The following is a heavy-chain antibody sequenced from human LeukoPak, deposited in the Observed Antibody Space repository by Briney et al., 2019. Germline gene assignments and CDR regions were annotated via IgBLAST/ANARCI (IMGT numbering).Heavy chain of an antibody. CDR3: ARIFAWYFDL. D-gene: IGHD2-15*01. CDR1: GGSISSSSYY. V-gene: IGHV4-39*07. Sequence: PSETLSLTCTVSGGSISSSSYYWGWIRQPPGKGLEWIGSIYYSGSTYYNPSLKSRVTISVDTSKNQFSLKLSSVTAADTAVYYCARIFAWYFDLWGRGTLVTVSS. CDR2: IYYSGST. J-gene: IGHJ2*01.